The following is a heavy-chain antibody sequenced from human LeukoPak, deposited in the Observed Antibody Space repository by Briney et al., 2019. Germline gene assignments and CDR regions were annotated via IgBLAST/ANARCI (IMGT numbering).Heavy chain of an antibody. CDR1: GFTLSSYA. J-gene: IGHJ6*02. CDR3: VKDYSSSGYYYGMDV. Sequence: PGGSLRLSCSASGFTLSSYAVHWARQAPGKGVEYVSAFSSNGGRTYYALSVTGRFTITRDNSKSTLYLQMSSLKPEDTAVYYCVKDYSSSGYYYGMDVWGQGTTVTVSS. D-gene: IGHD6-6*01. CDR2: FSSNGGRT. V-gene: IGHV3-64D*09.